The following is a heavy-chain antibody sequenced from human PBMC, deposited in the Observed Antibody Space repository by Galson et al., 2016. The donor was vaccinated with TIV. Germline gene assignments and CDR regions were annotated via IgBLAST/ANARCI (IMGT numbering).Heavy chain of an antibody. CDR2: ISHRGSP. CDR3: ARDGIDGMDV. CDR1: GASLRGYY. V-gene: IGHV4-34*01. D-gene: IGHD3-3*02. Sequence: LSLTCVVNGASLRGYYWSWVRQSPGKGLEWIGDISHRGSPNYSPSLKSRGTISEDPSNNKVSLILSSVTAADTAAYFCARDGIDGMDVWGPGTTVIVSS. J-gene: IGHJ6*02.